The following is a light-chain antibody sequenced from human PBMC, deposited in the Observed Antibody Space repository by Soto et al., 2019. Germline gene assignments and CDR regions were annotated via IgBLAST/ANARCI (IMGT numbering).Light chain of an antibody. Sequence: ESVLTQSPATLSLSPGERATLSCRASQSVSTYLAWYQQKPGQAPGLLIYDASNRATGIPARFSGSGSGTDFTLTISSLEPEDFAVYYCQQRSNWPVTFGQGTKV. J-gene: IGKJ1*01. CDR2: DAS. CDR1: QSVSTY. V-gene: IGKV3-11*01. CDR3: QQRSNWPVT.